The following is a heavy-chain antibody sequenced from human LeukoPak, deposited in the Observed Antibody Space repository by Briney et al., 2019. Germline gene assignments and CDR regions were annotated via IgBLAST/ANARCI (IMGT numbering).Heavy chain of an antibody. J-gene: IGHJ4*02. CDR1: GDSISSHS. CDR2: VYYTGST. CDR3: ARGQFRRGFDF. V-gene: IGHV4-59*11. D-gene: IGHD3-16*01. Sequence: PSETLSLTCTVSGDSISSHSWSWIRQPPGKGLEWIDQVYYTGSTNYNPSLHSRVTISLDTSKNQFSLNLTSVSAADTAVYYCARGQFRRGFDFWGRGLLVTVSS.